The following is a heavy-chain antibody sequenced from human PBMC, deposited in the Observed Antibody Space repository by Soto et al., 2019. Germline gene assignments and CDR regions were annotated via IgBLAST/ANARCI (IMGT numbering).Heavy chain of an antibody. V-gene: IGHV3-30-3*01. D-gene: IGHD6-19*01. Sequence: ESGGGVVQPGGSLRLSCAASGFTFRTYAMHWVRQTPGKGLEWVAVISYDGSNQYYADSVKGRFTISRDNSKNTLYLQMNSLRAEDTAVYYSARELAAYSSGWFGYWGQGTLVTVSS. CDR1: GFTFRTYA. CDR3: ARELAAYSSGWFGY. J-gene: IGHJ4*02. CDR2: ISYDGSNQ.